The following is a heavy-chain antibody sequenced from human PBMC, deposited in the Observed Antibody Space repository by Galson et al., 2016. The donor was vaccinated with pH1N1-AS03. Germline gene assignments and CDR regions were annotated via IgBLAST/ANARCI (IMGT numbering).Heavy chain of an antibody. V-gene: IGHV3-11*01. CDR2: ITSSGGSGPTI. CDR1: GFTFSDYY. CDR3: VRGWYDIWTGYLVAPFDY. J-gene: IGHJ4*02. D-gene: IGHD3-9*01. Sequence: SLRLSCAASGFTFSDYYMSWIRQAPGKGLEWISCITSSGGSGPTIYYADPVKGRFPISRDNAQNSLYLQMNSLRADDTAVSYFVRGWYDIWTGYLVAPFDYWGQGALVTVSS.